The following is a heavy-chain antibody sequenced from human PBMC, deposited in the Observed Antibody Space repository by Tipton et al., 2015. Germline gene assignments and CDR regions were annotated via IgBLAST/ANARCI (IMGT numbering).Heavy chain of an antibody. CDR2: IYYSGST. CDR1: GASISSGVYY. V-gene: IGHV4-31*03. CDR3: ARDSPFGGMDV. D-gene: IGHD3-3*01. J-gene: IGHJ6*02. Sequence: TLSLTCTVSGASISSGVYYWSWIRQHPGKGLEWIGDIYYSGSTYYNPSLKSRVTISVDTSKNQLYLKLSSVTAADTAVYYCARDSPFGGMDVWGQGTTVTVSS.